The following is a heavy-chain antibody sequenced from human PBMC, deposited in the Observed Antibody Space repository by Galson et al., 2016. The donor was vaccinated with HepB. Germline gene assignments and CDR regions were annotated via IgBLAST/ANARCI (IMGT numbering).Heavy chain of an antibody. CDR3: ARGNDIAVLVVATPYNWFDP. J-gene: IGHJ5*02. CDR2: INAVNGNT. CDR1: GYTFTKDG. D-gene: IGHD2-15*01. Sequence: SVKVSCKASGYTFTKDGIHWVRQAPGQRLERMGWINAVNGNTKYSQKFHGRVTLTRDTSASTAYMELSSLRSEDTAVYYCARGNDIAVLVVATPYNWFDPWGQGTLVTVSS. V-gene: IGHV1-3*01.